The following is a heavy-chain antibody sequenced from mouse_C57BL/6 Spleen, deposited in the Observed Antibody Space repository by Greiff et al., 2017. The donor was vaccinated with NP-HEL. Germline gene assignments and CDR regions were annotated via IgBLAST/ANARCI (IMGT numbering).Heavy chain of an antibody. CDR2: ISSGGDYI. J-gene: IGHJ4*01. CDR1: GFTFSSYA. Sequence: EVQGVESGEGLVKPGGSLKLSCAASGFTFSSYAMSWVRQTPEKRLEWVAYISSGGDYIYYADTVKGRFTISRDNARNTLYLQMSSLKSEDTAMYYCTRGGAQVPYYYAMDYWGQGTSVTVSS. CDR3: TRGGAQVPYYYAMDY. D-gene: IGHD3-2*02. V-gene: IGHV5-9-1*02.